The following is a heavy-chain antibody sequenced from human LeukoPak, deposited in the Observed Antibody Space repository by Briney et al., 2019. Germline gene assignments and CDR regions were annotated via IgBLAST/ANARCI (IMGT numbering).Heavy chain of an antibody. D-gene: IGHD6-19*01. Sequence: PSETLSLTCTVSGGSISSYYWSWIRQPPGKGLEWIGYIYYSGSTNYNPSLKSRVTISVDTSKNQFSLKLSSVTAADTAVYYCARNRGARYSSGWYVGSYYYYYMDVWGKGTTVTISS. V-gene: IGHV4-59*01. CDR3: ARNRGARYSSGWYVGSYYYYYMDV. J-gene: IGHJ6*03. CDR1: GGSISSYY. CDR2: IYYSGST.